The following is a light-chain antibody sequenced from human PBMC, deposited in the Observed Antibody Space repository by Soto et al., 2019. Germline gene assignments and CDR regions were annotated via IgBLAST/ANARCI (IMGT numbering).Light chain of an antibody. CDR3: MQGTHWPYT. CDR2: KVS. Sequence: DVVMTQSPFSLPVTLGQPASISCTSSQSLVYSDGNTYLNWIQQRPGQSPRRLLYKVSNRESGVADRFSVSGSGSDVTLKLSRVEAEDVGVYYCMQGTHWPYTSVQGTELEIK. V-gene: IGKV2-30*01. CDR1: QSLVYSDGNTY. J-gene: IGKJ2*01.